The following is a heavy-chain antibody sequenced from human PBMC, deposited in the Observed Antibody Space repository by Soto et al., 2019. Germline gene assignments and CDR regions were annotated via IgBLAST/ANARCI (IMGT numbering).Heavy chain of an antibody. CDR1: GGSISSGGYY. Sequence: QVQLQESGPGLVKPSQTLSLTCTVSGGSISSGGYYWSWIRQHPGKGLEWIGYIYYRGSPYYNPSLTSRVTITVDTSKNQFSLKLSSVTAADTAVYYCARGGSLLWFGERHYYYMAVWGKGTTVTVSS. V-gene: IGHV4-31*03. CDR3: ARGGSLLWFGERHYYYMAV. J-gene: IGHJ6*03. CDR2: IYYRGSP. D-gene: IGHD3-10*01.